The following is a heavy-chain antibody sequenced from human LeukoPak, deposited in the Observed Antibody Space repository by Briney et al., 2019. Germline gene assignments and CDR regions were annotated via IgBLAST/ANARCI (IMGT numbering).Heavy chain of an antibody. J-gene: IGHJ4*02. D-gene: IGHD1-26*01. V-gene: IGHV4-59*08. CDR1: GASISSYY. CDR3: ARHKSGSYYSFDY. Sequence: SETLSLTCTVSGASISSYYWSWVQQPPGKGLEWIGYIFYGGSANYNPSLKSRVTISIDTSKNQLSLKLSSVTAADTAVYYCARHKSGSYYSFDYWGQGTLVTVSS. CDR2: IFYGGSA.